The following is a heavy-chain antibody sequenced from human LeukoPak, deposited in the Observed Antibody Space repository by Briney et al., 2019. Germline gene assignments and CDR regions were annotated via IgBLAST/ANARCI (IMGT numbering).Heavy chain of an antibody. CDR2: IYYSGST. Sequence: PSETLSLTCTVSGGSISSYYWSWIRQPPGKGLKWIGCIYYSGSTNYNPSLKSRVTISVDTSKNQFSLKLSSVTAADTAVYYCARVGVTHYYYYGMDVWGQGTTVTVSS. D-gene: IGHD3-16*01. V-gene: IGHV4-59*01. CDR1: GGSISSYY. J-gene: IGHJ6*02. CDR3: ARVGVTHYYYYGMDV.